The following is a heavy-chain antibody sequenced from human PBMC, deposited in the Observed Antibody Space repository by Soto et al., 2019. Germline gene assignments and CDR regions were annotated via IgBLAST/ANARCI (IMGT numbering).Heavy chain of an antibody. Sequence: SLRLSCAAAGFTFSSRWMDWVRQAPGKGLEWVANINQDGSEKHYIDSVKGRFTISRDNAKSSLYLQMSSLTAEDSALYYCSPALNFWGQGTLVTVSS. CDR1: GFTFSSRW. CDR3: SPALNF. D-gene: IGHD2-2*01. CDR2: INQDGSEK. V-gene: IGHV3-7*01. J-gene: IGHJ4*02.